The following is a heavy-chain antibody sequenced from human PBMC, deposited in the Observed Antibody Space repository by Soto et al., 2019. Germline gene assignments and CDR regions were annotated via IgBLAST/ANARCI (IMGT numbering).Heavy chain of an antibody. CDR3: ARAAGRSKLLPYYFHP. V-gene: IGHV1-3*01. D-gene: IGHD3-10*01. CDR1: GYAFTTSA. CDR2: INPATGDT. Sequence: QVHLVQSGAEVQKPGASVRISCQASGYAFTTSAIHWVRQAPGQSLEWMGWINPATGDTKYSQSVRGRVTFALDTSATTAYMDLSSLASRDTAVYYCARAAGRSKLLPYYFHPWGQGTLVTVSS. J-gene: IGHJ5*02.